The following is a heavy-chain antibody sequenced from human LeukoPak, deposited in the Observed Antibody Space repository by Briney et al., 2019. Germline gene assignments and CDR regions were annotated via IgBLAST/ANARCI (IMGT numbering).Heavy chain of an antibody. CDR1: GFTFSRYP. CDR3: ARGSFGLDY. V-gene: IGHV3-30-3*01. D-gene: IGHD3-3*02. J-gene: IGHJ4*02. CDR2: ISYDGSNI. Sequence: GRSLRLSWAASGFTFSRYPMHWVRQAPGKGLEWVAVISYDGSNIYYTDSVSGRFTISRDKSKNTLYLQMNSLRAEDTAVYYCARGSFGLDYWGQGTRVTVSS.